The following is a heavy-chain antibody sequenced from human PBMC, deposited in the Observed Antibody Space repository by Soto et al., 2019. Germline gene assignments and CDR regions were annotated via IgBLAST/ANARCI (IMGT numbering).Heavy chain of an antibody. V-gene: IGHV4-39*01. J-gene: IGHJ5*02. CDR2: IYYSGST. Sequence: WETLSLTCTVSGGSISSSSYYWGWIRQPPGKGLEWIGSIYYSGSTYYNPSLKSRVTISVDTSKNQFSLKLSSVTAADTAVYYCAQDLGYCSGGSCSDWFDPWGQGTLVTVSS. D-gene: IGHD2-15*01. CDR3: AQDLGYCSGGSCSDWFDP. CDR1: GGSISSSSYY.